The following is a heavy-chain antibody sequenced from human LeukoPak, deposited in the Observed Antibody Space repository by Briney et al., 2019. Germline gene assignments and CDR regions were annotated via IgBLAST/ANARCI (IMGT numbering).Heavy chain of an antibody. D-gene: IGHD6-19*01. CDR2: IYPGDSDT. J-gene: IGHJ4*02. V-gene: IGHV5-51*01. CDR3: ARHVPGAGYFDS. Sequence: GESLKISCKASGYSFNSNWIAWVRQMPGKGLEWMGIIYPGDSDTRYSPSFQGQVTISADKSLSTAYLQWSSLKASDTVMYYCARHVPGAGYFDSWGQGTLVTVS. CDR1: GYSFNSNW.